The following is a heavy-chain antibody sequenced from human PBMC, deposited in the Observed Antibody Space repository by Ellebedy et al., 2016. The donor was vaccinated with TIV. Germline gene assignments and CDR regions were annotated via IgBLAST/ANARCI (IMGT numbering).Heavy chain of an antibody. V-gene: IGHV1-18*04. Sequence: AASVKVSCKASGYTFTTSGITWVRQAPGQGLEWMGWISSYNGNTAYSQKLQGRVTMTTDTSTRTAYMELRGLRSDDTAVYYCARDFRFSPLFERGNYYYGMDVWGQGTTVTVSS. D-gene: IGHD3-3*01. CDR2: ISSYNGNT. J-gene: IGHJ6*02. CDR1: GYTFTTSG. CDR3: ARDFRFSPLFERGNYYYGMDV.